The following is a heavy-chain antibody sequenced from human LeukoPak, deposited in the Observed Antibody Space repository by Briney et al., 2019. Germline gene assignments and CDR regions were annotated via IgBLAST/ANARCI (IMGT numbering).Heavy chain of an antibody. V-gene: IGHV3-30*18. Sequence: GRSLRLSCAASGFTFSDYGMHWVRQAPGKGLEWVALISYDGGNKFYADSVRDRFTISRDNSKNTLFLQMNSLRIEDTAVYYCAKIFEVRGARRPKDYWGQGTLVIVSS. CDR2: ISYDGGNK. CDR3: AKIFEVRGARRPKDY. CDR1: GFTFSDYG. J-gene: IGHJ4*02. D-gene: IGHD3-10*01.